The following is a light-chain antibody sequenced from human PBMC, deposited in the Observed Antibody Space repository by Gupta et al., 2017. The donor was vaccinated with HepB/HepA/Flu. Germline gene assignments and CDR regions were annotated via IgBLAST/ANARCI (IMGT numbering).Light chain of an antibody. J-gene: IGKJ5*01. CDR1: QSVLYSYNNKNY. CDR2: WAS. Sequence: DILMTHSPDPLAVSLGERATINCKSSQSVLYSYNNKNYLACYQQKPGQPPKLLIYWASTREAGVPDRFSGRGSGTDFTLTISSRHAEDVAVYCCQQYDATPITFGQGTRLEIK. V-gene: IGKV4-1*01. CDR3: QQYDATPIT.